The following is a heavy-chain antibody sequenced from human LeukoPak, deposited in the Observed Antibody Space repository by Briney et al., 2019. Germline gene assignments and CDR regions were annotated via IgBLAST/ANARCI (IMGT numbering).Heavy chain of an antibody. D-gene: IGHD3-10*01. CDR3: AKPGGGSYFTHNWFDP. V-gene: IGHV3-23*01. Sequence: HPGGSLRLSCAASGFTFSSYAMSWVRQAPGKGLEWVSTISDSGGSTFYADSVKGRFTISRDNSKNTLYLQMHSLRAEDTAVYYCAKPGGGSYFTHNWFDPWGQGTLLTVSS. CDR2: ISDSGGST. J-gene: IGHJ5*02. CDR1: GFTFSSYA.